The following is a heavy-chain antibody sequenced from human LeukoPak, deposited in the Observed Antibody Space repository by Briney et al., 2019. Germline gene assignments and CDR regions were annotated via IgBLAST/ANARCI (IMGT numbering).Heavy chain of an antibody. D-gene: IGHD2-2*01. CDR1: GFTFSSYG. V-gene: IGHV3-23*01. J-gene: IGHJ4*02. Sequence: GGSLRLSCAASGFTFSSYGMHWVRQAPGKGLEWVSAISGSGGSTYYADSVKGRFTISRDNSKNTLYLQMNSLRAEDTAVYYCAKQPAKYCSSTSCYDYWGQGTLVTVSS. CDR2: ISGSGGST. CDR3: AKQPAKYCSSTSCYDY.